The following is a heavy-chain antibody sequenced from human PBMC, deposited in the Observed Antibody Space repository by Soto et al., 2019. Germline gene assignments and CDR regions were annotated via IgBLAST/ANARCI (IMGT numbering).Heavy chain of an antibody. V-gene: IGHV3-30*18. CDR3: AKSRSVGIDY. Sequence: QVQLVESGGGVVQPGRSLRLSCAASGFTFSSYGMHWVRQAPGKGLEWVAVISYDGSNKYYADSVKGRFTISRDNSKNTLYLQMNSLRAEDTAVYYCAKSRSVGIDYWGQGTLVTVSS. J-gene: IGHJ4*02. D-gene: IGHD2-21*01. CDR2: ISYDGSNK. CDR1: GFTFSSYG.